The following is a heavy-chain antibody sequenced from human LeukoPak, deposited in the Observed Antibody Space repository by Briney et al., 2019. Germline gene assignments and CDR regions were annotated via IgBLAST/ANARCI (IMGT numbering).Heavy chain of an antibody. J-gene: IGHJ4*02. V-gene: IGHV3-43*02. Sequence: GGSLRLSCAASGFTFDDYAMHWVRQATGPGLEWVSLISGDGGSTYYADYVKGRFTISRDNSKNTMYLQMNSLRAEDTAVYYCAKDLMVRGVISFDYWGQGTLVTVSS. CDR1: GFTFDDYA. CDR2: ISGDGGST. D-gene: IGHD3-10*01. CDR3: AKDLMVRGVISFDY.